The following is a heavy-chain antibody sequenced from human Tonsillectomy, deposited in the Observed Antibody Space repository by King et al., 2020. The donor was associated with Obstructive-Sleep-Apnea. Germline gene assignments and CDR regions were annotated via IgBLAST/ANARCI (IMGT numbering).Heavy chain of an antibody. V-gene: IGHV3-30*04. Sequence: QVQLVESGGGVVQPGSSLRLSCADSGFTFSSFAMHWVRQAPGKGLEVVAVIGYDGRNKYYADSVKGRFTISRDNSKNTLYLQMNSLRAEDTAVYYCARGRRYCSSTSCSLFDYWGQGTLVTVSS. CDR1: GFTFSSFA. CDR2: IGYDGRNK. CDR3: ARGRRYCSSTSCSLFDY. J-gene: IGHJ4*02. D-gene: IGHD2-2*01.